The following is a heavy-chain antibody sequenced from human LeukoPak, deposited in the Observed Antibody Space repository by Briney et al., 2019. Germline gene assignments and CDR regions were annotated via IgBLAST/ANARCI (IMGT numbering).Heavy chain of an antibody. J-gene: IGHJ4*02. CDR2: ISSSSGYI. D-gene: IGHD3-22*01. CDR1: GFTFGTYS. Sequence: GGSLRLSCAASGFTFGTYSMNWVRQAPGKGLEWVSSISSSSGYIYYADSVKGRFTISRDNAKNSLYLRMNSLRGEDTAVYYCARVLGNYYDGSGPSLYWGQGTLVTVSS. V-gene: IGHV3-21*01. CDR3: ARVLGNYYDGSGPSLY.